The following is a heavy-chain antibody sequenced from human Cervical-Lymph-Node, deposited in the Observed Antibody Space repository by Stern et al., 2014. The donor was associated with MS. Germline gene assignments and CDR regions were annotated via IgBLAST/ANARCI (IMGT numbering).Heavy chain of an antibody. J-gene: IGHJ5*02. CDR2: IYYSGTT. CDR3: ARATDL. Sequence: QLQLQESGPGLLRPSATLSLTCTVSCASITSYYWTWIRQPPGKGLEWIGYIYYSGTTNYNASLKGRVAISIDTSKTQFSLRLSSVTAADTAVYYCARATDLWGQGTLVTVSS. V-gene: IGHV4-59*01. CDR1: CASITSYY.